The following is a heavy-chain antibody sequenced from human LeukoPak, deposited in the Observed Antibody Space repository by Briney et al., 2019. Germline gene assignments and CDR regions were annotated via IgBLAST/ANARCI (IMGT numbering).Heavy chain of an antibody. V-gene: IGHV3-64*01. Sequence: PGGSLRLSCAASRFTFSRYPMHWVRPAPGKGLEYVSAISPDGGSTFYANSMKGRFTISRDNSKNTLYLQVGSLRAEDMAVYYCARAEQFVPGYFYYMDVWGKGTTVTVSS. D-gene: IGHD6-6*01. J-gene: IGHJ6*03. CDR1: RFTFSRYP. CDR2: ISPDGGST. CDR3: ARAEQFVPGYFYYMDV.